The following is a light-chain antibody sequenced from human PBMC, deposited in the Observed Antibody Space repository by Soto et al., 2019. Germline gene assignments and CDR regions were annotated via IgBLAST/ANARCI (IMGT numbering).Light chain of an antibody. Sequence: DIVMTQSPDSLAVSLGERATINCKSSQSILYSPNNKNYLAWYQQKPGQPPKLLIYWASTRESGVPDRFSGSGSGTDFTLTISSLQSEDVAVYYCQQYYSPPWTFGQGTKVEIK. CDR3: QQYYSPPWT. J-gene: IGKJ1*01. V-gene: IGKV4-1*01. CDR2: WAS. CDR1: QSILYSPNNKNY.